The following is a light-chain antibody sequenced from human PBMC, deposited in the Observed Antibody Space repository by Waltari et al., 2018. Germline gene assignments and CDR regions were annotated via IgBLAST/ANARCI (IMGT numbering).Light chain of an antibody. V-gene: IGKV3-11*01. CDR3: QHRISWPPWT. J-gene: IGKJ1*01. CDR1: QSVSSY. CDR2: DAS. Sequence: EIVLTQSPATLSLSPGESATLSCRASQSVSSYLAWYQQKPGQTPRLLIHDASNRATGIPARFSGSGSGTDFTLTISSLEPEDSAVYYCQHRISWPPWTFGQGTKVEIK.